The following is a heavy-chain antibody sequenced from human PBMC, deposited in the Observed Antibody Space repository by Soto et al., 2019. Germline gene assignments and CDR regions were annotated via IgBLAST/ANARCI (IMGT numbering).Heavy chain of an antibody. CDR1: GGSFSGYY. CDR2: INHSGST. V-gene: IGHV4-34*01. D-gene: IGHD2-2*01. J-gene: IGHJ6*02. Sequence: LSLTCAVYGGSFSGYYWSWIRQPPGKGLEWIGEINHSGSTNYNPSLKSRVTISVDTSKNQFSLKLSSVTAADTAVYYCARGNRDIVVVPAAIGGMDVWGQGTTVTVSS. CDR3: ARGNRDIVVVPAAIGGMDV.